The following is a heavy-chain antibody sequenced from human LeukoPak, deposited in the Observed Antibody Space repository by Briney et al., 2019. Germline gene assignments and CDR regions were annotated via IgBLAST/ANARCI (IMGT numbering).Heavy chain of an antibody. CDR3: VKGYCSGGNCFSRTMYYFDN. V-gene: IGHV3-64D*09. Sequence: GGSLRLSCSASGFTFSNYAVHWVRQAPGKGLEYVSAISTNGGSTYYADSVKGRFTISRDNSKNTLYLQMSSLRADDTAVYYCVKGYCSGGNCFSRTMYYFDNWGQGTLVTVSS. D-gene: IGHD2-15*01. CDR1: GFTFSNYA. J-gene: IGHJ4*02. CDR2: ISTNGGST.